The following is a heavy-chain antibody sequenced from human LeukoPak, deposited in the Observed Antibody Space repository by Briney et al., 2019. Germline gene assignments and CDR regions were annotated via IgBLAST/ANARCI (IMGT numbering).Heavy chain of an antibody. J-gene: IGHJ4*02. D-gene: IGHD3-10*01. CDR1: AFTVSSNY. CDR2: IYSGGST. Sequence: PGGSLRLSCAASAFTVSSNYMTWVRQAPGKGLEWLSVIYSGGSTYYADSVKGRFTISRDNSKNTLYLQVNSLRAEDTAVYYCALVPGLGYWGQGTLVTVSS. V-gene: IGHV3-53*01. CDR3: ALVPGLGY.